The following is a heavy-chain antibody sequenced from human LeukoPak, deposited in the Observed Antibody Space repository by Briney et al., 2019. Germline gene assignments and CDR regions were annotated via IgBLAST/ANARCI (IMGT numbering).Heavy chain of an antibody. J-gene: IGHJ4*02. CDR1: GFSFSSYG. Sequence: GGSLRLSCAASGFSFSSYGMHWVRQAPGKGLEWVAVISYDGSNKYYADSVKGRFTISRDNSKNTLYLQMNSLRAEDTAVYYCVLRGDYWGQGTLVTVSS. CDR2: ISYDGSNK. CDR3: VLRGDY. V-gene: IGHV3-30*03.